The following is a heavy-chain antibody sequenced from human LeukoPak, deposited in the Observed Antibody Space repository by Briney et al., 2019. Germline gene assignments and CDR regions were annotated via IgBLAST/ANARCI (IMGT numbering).Heavy chain of an antibody. J-gene: IGHJ5*02. CDR2: FDPEDGET. V-gene: IGHV1-24*01. Sequence: ASVKVSCKVSGYTLTELSMHWVRQAPGKGLEWMGGFDPEDGETIYAQKFQGRVTMTEDTSTDTAYMELSSLRSEDTAVYYCATLERFLEPLGHWFDPWGQGTLVTVSS. CDR3: ATLERFLEPLGHWFDP. D-gene: IGHD3-3*01. CDR1: GYTLTELS.